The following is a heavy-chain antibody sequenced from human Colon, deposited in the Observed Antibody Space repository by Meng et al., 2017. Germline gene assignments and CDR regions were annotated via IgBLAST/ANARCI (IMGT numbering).Heavy chain of an antibody. CDR3: ARDRRNYYLDL. V-gene: IGHV1-69*05. D-gene: IGHD6-6*01. J-gene: IGHJ4*02. CDR2: IIPGVGTT. Sequence: QVQLLQSGAEVKTPGSSVRVSCKASGGSFDNYATCWVRQAPGQGLEIVGGIIPGVGTTNYAQRFQGRVTITTDRSAGTVFMQLNSLRFEDTAVYYCARDRRNYYLDLWGQGTLVTVSS. CDR1: GGSFDNYA.